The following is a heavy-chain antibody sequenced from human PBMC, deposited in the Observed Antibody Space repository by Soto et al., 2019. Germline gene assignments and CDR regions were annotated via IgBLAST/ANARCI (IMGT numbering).Heavy chain of an antibody. Sequence: QTVGSLRLSCAASGFTFSSYAMSWVRQAPGKGLEWVSAISGSGGSTYYADSVKGRFTISRDNSKNTLYLQMNSLRAEDTAVYYCAKDHGVPAAIVRNYYYYYGMDVWGQGTTVTVSS. CDR2: ISGSGGST. CDR3: AKDHGVPAAIVRNYYYYYGMDV. CDR1: GFTFSSYA. V-gene: IGHV3-23*01. J-gene: IGHJ6*02. D-gene: IGHD2-2*02.